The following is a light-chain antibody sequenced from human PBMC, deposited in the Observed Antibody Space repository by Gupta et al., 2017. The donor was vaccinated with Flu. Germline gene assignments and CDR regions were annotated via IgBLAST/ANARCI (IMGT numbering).Light chain of an antibody. Sequence: EMVMTQSPATLSASPGERAPLSCRASQSVISNLGWYQQKPGQAPRLLIYGVSTRDTGIPARFSGCGSETEFTLTISSLQSEDFAVYYCKQDHNWPPNSFGGGTKLEIK. CDR1: QSVISN. J-gene: IGKJ4*01. V-gene: IGKV3-15*01. CDR2: GVS. CDR3: KQDHNWPPNS.